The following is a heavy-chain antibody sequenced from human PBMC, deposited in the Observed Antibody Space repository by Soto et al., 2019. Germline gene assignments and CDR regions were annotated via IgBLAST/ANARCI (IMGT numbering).Heavy chain of an antibody. CDR3: ARDRGYDAHDYYYNAMDV. D-gene: IGHD2-15*01. V-gene: IGHV3-21*01. J-gene: IGHJ6*02. CDR1: GFTFRTYT. Sequence: GGSLRLSCISSGFTFRTYTMNWVRQAPGKGLEWVSGIRGFSPYTFYAESVKGRFTISRDKAKNSLYLQMNSLRAEDTAVYYCARDRGYDAHDYYYNAMDVWVQGTTVTVS. CDR2: IRGFSPYT.